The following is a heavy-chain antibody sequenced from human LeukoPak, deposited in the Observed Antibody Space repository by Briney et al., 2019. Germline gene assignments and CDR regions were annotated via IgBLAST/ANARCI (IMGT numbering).Heavy chain of an antibody. Sequence: ASVKVSCKASGYTFTSYAMHWVRQAPGQRLEWMGWINAGNGNTKYSQKFQGRVTITRDTSASTAYMELRSLRSDDTAVYYCARRIVGATSWFDPWGQGTLVTVSS. CDR1: GYTFTSYA. CDR2: INAGNGNT. J-gene: IGHJ5*02. D-gene: IGHD1-26*01. CDR3: ARRIVGATSWFDP. V-gene: IGHV1-3*01.